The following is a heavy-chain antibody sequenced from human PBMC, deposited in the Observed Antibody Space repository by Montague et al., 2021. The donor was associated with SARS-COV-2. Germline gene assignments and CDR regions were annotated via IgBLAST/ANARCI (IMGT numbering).Heavy chain of an antibody. CDR1: DGSVISTYPH. Sequence: SETLSLTCTVSDGSVISTYPHWHWVRQSPGRGLEWIGGYLFHIDTADYNASPRSRVTISVDTSKNQFSLKLTSMTAADTAVYYCTRGIDSYKTGYWGQGIQVTVSS. D-gene: IGHD6-13*01. CDR3: TRGIDSYKTGY. J-gene: IGHJ4*02. V-gene: IGHV4-61*01. CDR2: LFHIDTA.